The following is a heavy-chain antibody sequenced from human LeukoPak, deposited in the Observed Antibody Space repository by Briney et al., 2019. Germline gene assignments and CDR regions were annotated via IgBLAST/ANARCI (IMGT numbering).Heavy chain of an antibody. Sequence: GGSLRLSCAASGFTFSSYTMNWVRQAPGKGLEWVSSISSSSIYIYYADSLKGRFTISRDNAKNSLYLQMNSLRAEDTAVYYSARRYCSGGSCYDWFDPWGQGTLVTVSS. J-gene: IGHJ5*02. D-gene: IGHD2-15*01. CDR2: ISSSSIYI. CDR1: GFTFSSYT. CDR3: ARRYCSGGSCYDWFDP. V-gene: IGHV3-21*01.